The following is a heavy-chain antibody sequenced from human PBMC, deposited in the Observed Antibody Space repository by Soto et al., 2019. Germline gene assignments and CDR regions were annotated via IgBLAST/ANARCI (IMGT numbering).Heavy chain of an antibody. CDR1: GGSFSGYY. Sequence: KTSETLSLTCAVYGGSFSGYYWSWIRQPPGKGLEWIGEINHSGSTNYNPSLKSRVTISVDTSKNQFSLKLSSVTAADTAVYYCARRSLYNWFDPWGQGTLVTVSS. J-gene: IGHJ5*02. V-gene: IGHV4-34*01. CDR2: INHSGST. CDR3: ARRSLYNWFDP.